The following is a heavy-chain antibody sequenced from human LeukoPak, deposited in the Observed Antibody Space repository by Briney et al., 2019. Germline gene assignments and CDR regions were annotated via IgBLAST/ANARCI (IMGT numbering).Heavy chain of an antibody. Sequence: GRSLRLSCAASGFTFSSYGMHGVRQAPGKGLEWVAVISYDGSNKYYADSVKGRFTISRDNSKNTLYLQMNSLRAEDTAVYYCAKHALLMVSLSYYMDVWGKGTTVTVSS. CDR1: GFTFSSYG. CDR3: AKHALLMVSLSYYMDV. D-gene: IGHD5-18*01. V-gene: IGHV3-30*18. J-gene: IGHJ6*03. CDR2: ISYDGSNK.